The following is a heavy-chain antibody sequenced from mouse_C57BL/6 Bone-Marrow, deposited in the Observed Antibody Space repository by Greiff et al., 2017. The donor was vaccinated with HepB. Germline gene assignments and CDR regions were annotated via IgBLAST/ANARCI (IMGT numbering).Heavy chain of an antibody. D-gene: IGHD1-1*01. V-gene: IGHV1-81*01. Sequence: VKLQQSGAELARPGASVKLSCKASGYTFTSYGISWVKQRTGQGLEWIGEIYPRSGNTYYNEKFKGKATLTADKSSSTAYMELRSLTSEDSAVYFCARPITTVVGEAWFAYWGQGTLVTVSA. CDR1: GYTFTSYG. CDR3: ARPITTVVGEAWFAY. J-gene: IGHJ3*01. CDR2: IYPRSGNT.